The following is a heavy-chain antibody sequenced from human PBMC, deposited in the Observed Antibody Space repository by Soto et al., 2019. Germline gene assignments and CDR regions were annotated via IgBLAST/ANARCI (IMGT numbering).Heavy chain of an antibody. CDR2: ISSSSSYT. V-gene: IGHV3-11*06. J-gene: IGHJ3*02. D-gene: IGHD3-22*01. CDR1: GFTFSDYY. Sequence: GGSLRLSCAASGFTFSDYYMSWIRQAPGKGLEWVSYISSSSSYTNYADSVKGRFTISRDNAKNSLYLQMNSLRAEDTAVYYCARFRTYYYDSSGFPGPDDAFDIWGQGTMVTVSS. CDR3: ARFRTYYYDSSGFPGPDDAFDI.